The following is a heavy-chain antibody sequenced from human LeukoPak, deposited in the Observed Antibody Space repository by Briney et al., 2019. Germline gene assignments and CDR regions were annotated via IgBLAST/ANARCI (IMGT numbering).Heavy chain of an antibody. V-gene: IGHV3-23*01. CDR1: RFTFNTYA. Sequence: PGGSLRLSCATSRFTFNTYAMSWVRQAPGKGLEWVGSISGSDGTTSYAHSVQGRVTITRDNSKNTLYLQMNSLRAEDTAVYYCAKPINTGWSWDRGNDSWGQGTLVTVSS. CDR3: AKPINTGWSWDRGNDS. D-gene: IGHD2-21*01. CDR2: ISGSDGTT. J-gene: IGHJ4*02.